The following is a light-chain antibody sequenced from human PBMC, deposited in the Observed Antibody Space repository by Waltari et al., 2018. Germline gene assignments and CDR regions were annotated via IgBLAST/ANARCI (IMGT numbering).Light chain of an antibody. CDR3: QQYGSSSRT. Sequence: DIQMTQSPSTLSASLGHRVTITCRASQNINDYLAWYQQKPGKAPKVLLQKASSLESGVPSRFSGSGSGTEFTLTISSLQPDDFATYYCQQYGSSSRTFGQGTKVEL. J-gene: IGKJ1*01. CDR1: QNINDY. CDR2: KAS. V-gene: IGKV1-5*01.